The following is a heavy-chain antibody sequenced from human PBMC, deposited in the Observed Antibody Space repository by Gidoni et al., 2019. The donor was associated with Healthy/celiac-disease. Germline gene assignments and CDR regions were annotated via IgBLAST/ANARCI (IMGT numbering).Heavy chain of an antibody. CDR2: MSWDGGST. J-gene: IGHJ6*02. V-gene: IGHV3-43D*04. Sequence: EMQLVESGGVVVQPWGSLTLSCAASGFTFFDYALHWVRQAPGKGLEWVCLMSWDGGSTYYADSVKGRFTISRDNSKNSLYLQMNSLRAEDTALYYCAKDRYCSGGSCYGRGAYYYYGMDVWGQGTTVTVSS. D-gene: IGHD2-15*01. CDR3: AKDRYCSGGSCYGRGAYYYYGMDV. CDR1: GFTFFDYA.